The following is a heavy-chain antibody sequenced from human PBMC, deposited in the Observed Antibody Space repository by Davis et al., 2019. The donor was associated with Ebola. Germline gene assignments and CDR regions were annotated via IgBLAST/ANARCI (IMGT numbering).Heavy chain of an antibody. J-gene: IGHJ6*04. V-gene: IGHV3-23*01. CDR1: GFTFTTYS. CDR2: ISGSGGST. D-gene: IGHD3-3*01. CDR3: AKSGLSFGVVKYHYGMDV. Sequence: GESLKISCVASGFTFTTYSMSWVRQAPGKGLEWVSAISGSGGSTYYANSVKGRFTISRDNSKNTLYLQMNSLRAEDTAVYYCAKSGLSFGVVKYHYGMDVWGKGTTVTVSS.